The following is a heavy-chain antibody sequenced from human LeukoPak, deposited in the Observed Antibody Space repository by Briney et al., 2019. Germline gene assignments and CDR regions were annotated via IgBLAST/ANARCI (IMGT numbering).Heavy chain of an antibody. D-gene: IGHD2-2*02. J-gene: IGHJ4*02. V-gene: IGHV3-23*01. CDR1: GFTFSSYA. CDR2: ISGSGGST. Sequence: GGSLRLSCAASGFTFSSYAMCWVRQAPGKGLEWVSAISGSGGSTYYADSVKGRFTISRDNSKNTLYLQMNSLRAEDTAVYYCAKGAVVVPAAILDYFDYWGQGTLVTVSS. CDR3: AKGAVVVPAAILDYFDY.